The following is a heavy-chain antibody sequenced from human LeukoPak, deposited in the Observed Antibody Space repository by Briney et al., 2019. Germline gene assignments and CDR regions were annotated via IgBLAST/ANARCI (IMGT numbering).Heavy chain of an antibody. CDR1: GGSISSSSYY. J-gene: IGHJ6*02. CDR2: IYYSGST. D-gene: IGHD3-22*01. V-gene: IGHV4-39*07. Sequence: SATLSLTCTVSGGSISSSSYYWGWIRQPPGKGLEWIGSIYYSGSTYYNPSLKSRVTISVDTSKNQFSLKLSSVTAADTAVYYCARALLRDYAYYYGMDVWGQGTTVTVSS. CDR3: ARALLRDYAYYYGMDV.